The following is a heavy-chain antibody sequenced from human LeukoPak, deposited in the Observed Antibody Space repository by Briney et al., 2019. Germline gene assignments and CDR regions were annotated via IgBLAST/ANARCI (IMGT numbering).Heavy chain of an antibody. CDR1: GGSISSTNW. V-gene: IGHV4-4*02. Sequence: SETLSLTCGVSGGSISSTNWWSWVRQPPGQGLEWIGEVSLTGETNYNPSLNGRVTMSLDGSRNQLSLTLTSVTAADTAIYYCSSESGAFCPFGYWGQGTLVIV. CDR3: SSESGAFCPFGY. J-gene: IGHJ4*02. CDR2: VSLTGET. D-gene: IGHD1-26*01.